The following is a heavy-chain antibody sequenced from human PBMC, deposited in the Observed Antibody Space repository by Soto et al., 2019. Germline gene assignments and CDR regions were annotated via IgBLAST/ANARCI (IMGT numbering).Heavy chain of an antibody. D-gene: IGHD1-20*01. CDR2: ISYDGGNQ. Sequence: GGSLRLSCEASGFTFSSYPMDWVRQAPGKGLEWVTVISYDGGNQYYADSVKGRFTISRDNSKDTLYLQMHSLRSDDTAVYFCARGPITQTSFIDHWGQGTLVTVSS. CDR3: ARGPITQTSFIDH. V-gene: IGHV3-30-3*01. J-gene: IGHJ4*02. CDR1: GFTFSSYP.